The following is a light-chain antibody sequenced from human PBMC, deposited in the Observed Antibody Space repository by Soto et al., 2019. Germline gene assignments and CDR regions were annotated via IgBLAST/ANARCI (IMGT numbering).Light chain of an antibody. CDR2: EVN. CDR1: SSDVGGYNY. V-gene: IGLV2-8*01. Sequence: QSALTQPPSASGSPGQSVTISCTGTSSDVGGYNYVSWFQQHPGKAPKLIIHEVNQRPSGVPDRFSGSKSGNTASLTVSGLQAEDEADYYCSSYTSSSTYVVFGGGTKLTVL. J-gene: IGLJ2*01. CDR3: SSYTSSSTYVV.